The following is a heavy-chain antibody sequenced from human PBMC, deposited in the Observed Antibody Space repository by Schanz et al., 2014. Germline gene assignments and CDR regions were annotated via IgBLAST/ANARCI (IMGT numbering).Heavy chain of an antibody. V-gene: IGHV3-23*01. CDR3: AKSLESCPGGRCSRGYFDY. Sequence: DVQLLDSGGGLVQPGGSLRLSCAASGFTFTNYAMSWVRQAPGKGLEWVALISDSGDTAYYADSVKGRFTISRDNFKGALYLQMSSLRAEDTGVYYCAKSLESCPGGRCSRGYFDYWGQGTLXTVSS. CDR1: GFTFTNYA. CDR2: ISDSGDTA. J-gene: IGHJ4*02. D-gene: IGHD2-8*02.